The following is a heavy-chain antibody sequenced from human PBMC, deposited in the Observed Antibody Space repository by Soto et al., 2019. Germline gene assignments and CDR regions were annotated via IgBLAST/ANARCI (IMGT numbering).Heavy chain of an antibody. CDR1: EFAFSSYA. D-gene: IGHD5-12*01. J-gene: IGHJ6*02. V-gene: IGHV3-30-3*01. CDR2: ISFDEYDK. CDR3: ARAGGYSALAHYSNYAMDV. Sequence: PGGSLRLSCTASEFAFSSYAMHWVRQAPGKGLEWVALISFDEYDKYYTDSVKGRFTISRDNSKNTLYLQMDSLRTEDSALYFCARAGGYSALAHYSNYAMDVWGQGTTVTVSS.